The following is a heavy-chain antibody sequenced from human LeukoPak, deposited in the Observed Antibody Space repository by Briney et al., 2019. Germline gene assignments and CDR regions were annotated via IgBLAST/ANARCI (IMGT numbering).Heavy chain of an antibody. CDR3: ARDQDYLFDY. D-gene: IGHD4-11*01. V-gene: IGHV3-48*01. CDR2: ISSSSSTI. Sequence: PGGSLRLSCAASGFTVSSNYMNWVRQAPGKGLEWVSYISSSSSTIYYADSVKGRFTISRDNAKNSLYLQMNSLRAEDTAVYYCARDQDYLFDYWGQGTLVTVSS. J-gene: IGHJ4*02. CDR1: GFTVSSNY.